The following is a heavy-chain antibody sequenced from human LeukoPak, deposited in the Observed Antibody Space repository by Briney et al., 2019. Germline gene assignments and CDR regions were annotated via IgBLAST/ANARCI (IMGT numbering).Heavy chain of an antibody. CDR3: ARDDYVPDY. D-gene: IGHD4-17*01. CDR1: RFTFSSYW. J-gene: IGHJ4*02. Sequence: GGSLRLSCAASRFTFSSYWLSWVSQAPGKGLEWVANIKQDGSEKYYVDSVKGRFTISRGNAKNSLYLQMNSLRAEDTAVYYCARDDYVPDYWGQGTLVTVSS. V-gene: IGHV3-7*01. CDR2: IKQDGSEK.